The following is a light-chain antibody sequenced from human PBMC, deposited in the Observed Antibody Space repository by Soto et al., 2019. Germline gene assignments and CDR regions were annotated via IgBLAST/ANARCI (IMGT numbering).Light chain of an antibody. Sequence: QSALTRPPSASGSPGQSVTISCTGTSSDVGGYKYVSWYQQHPGKAPKLMIFEVNKRPSGVPDRFSDSKSGNTASLTVSGLQAEDEADYYCSSYAGINNLGVFGTGTKLTVL. CDR1: SSDVGGYKY. V-gene: IGLV2-8*01. CDR2: EVN. CDR3: SSYAGINNLGV. J-gene: IGLJ1*01.